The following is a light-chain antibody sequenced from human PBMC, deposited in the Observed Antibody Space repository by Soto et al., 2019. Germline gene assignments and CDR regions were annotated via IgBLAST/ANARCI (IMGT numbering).Light chain of an antibody. Sequence: EIVLTQSPATLSLSPGERGTLSCRASQSVSTYLAWYQQKPGQAPRLLIYDASNRATGIPARFSGSGSGTDFLLTISYIEPEDFAFYYCQQHSDWVTFGGGTKVEI. CDR3: QQHSDWVT. CDR1: QSVSTY. J-gene: IGKJ4*01. V-gene: IGKV3-11*01. CDR2: DAS.